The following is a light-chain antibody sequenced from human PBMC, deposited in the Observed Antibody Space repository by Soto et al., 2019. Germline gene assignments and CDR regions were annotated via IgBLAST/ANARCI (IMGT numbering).Light chain of an antibody. CDR3: QQTYDAPVT. V-gene: IGKV1-39*01. CDR1: QNIKSF. CDR2: ATS. J-gene: IGKJ4*01. Sequence: DIQMTQSPSSLSASVGERVTITCRASQNIKSFLNWYQQKPGKAPKLLIYATSSVQSGVPARFSGGRSGTDFSLSISSLQPEDFATYYCQQTYDAPVTFGGGTKVEI.